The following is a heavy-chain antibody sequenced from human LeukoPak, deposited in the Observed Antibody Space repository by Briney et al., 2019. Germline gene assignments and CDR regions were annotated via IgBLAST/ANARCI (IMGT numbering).Heavy chain of an antibody. CDR3: AKSYHDYSNYFFGMDV. J-gene: IGHJ6*02. Sequence: GGSLRLSCAASGFNSRTYGLHWVRQAPGKGLDWVATISYDGSSKYFADSVKGRFSNSRDNSKNTMNLQMNSLRPDDTAVYYCAKSYHDYSNYFFGMDVWGHGTTVTVSS. D-gene: IGHD2-21*01. CDR2: ISYDGSSK. V-gene: IGHV3-30*18. CDR1: GFNSRTYG.